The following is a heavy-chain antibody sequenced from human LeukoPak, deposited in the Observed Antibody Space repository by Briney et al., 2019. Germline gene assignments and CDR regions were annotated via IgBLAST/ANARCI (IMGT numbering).Heavy chain of an antibody. V-gene: IGHV3-48*01. CDR2: ISSSSSTI. CDR1: GFTFSSYS. J-gene: IGHJ4*02. Sequence: GGSLRLSCAASGFTFSSYSMNWVRQAPGKGLEWVSYISSSSSTIYYADSVKGRFTISRDNAKNSLYLQMNSLRAEDTAVYYCARYNGLLLFDYWGQGTLLTVSS. CDR3: ARYNGLLLFDY. D-gene: IGHD2-8*01.